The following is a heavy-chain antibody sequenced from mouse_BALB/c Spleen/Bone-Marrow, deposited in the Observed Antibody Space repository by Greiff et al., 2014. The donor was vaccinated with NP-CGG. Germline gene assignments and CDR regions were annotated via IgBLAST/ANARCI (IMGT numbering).Heavy chain of an antibody. CDR1: GYAFSSYW. Sequence: VQVVESGAELVRPGSSVKISCKASGYAFSSYWMNWVKQRPGQGLEWIGQIYPGDGDTNYNGKFKGKATLTADKSSSTAYMQLSSLTSEDSAVYFCARNSGAMDYWGQGTSVTVSS. CDR2: IYPGDGDT. V-gene: IGHV1-80*01. CDR3: ARNSGAMDY. D-gene: IGHD3-1*01. J-gene: IGHJ4*01.